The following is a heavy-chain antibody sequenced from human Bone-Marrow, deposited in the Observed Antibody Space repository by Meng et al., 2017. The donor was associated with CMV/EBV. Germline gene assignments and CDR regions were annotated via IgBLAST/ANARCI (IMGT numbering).Heavy chain of an antibody. CDR3: ARDWGRPIQLWFRGYYFDY. J-gene: IGHJ4*02. V-gene: IGHV1-2*02. D-gene: IGHD5-18*01. CDR2: INPNSGGT. Sequence: QVQLVQSGAEVKKPGASVKVSCKASGYTFTGYYMHWVRQAPGQGLEWMGWINPNSGGTNYAQKFQGRVTMTRDTSISTAYMELSRLRSDDTAVYYCARDWGRPIQLWFRGYYFDYWGQGTLVTVSS. CDR1: GYTFTGYY.